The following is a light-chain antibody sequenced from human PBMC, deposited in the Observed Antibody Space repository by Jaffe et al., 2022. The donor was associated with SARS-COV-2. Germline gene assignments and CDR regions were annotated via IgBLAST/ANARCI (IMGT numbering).Light chain of an antibody. CDR1: QGIGHD. CDR2: AAF. J-gene: IGKJ4*01. Sequence: AIQMTQSPSSLSASVGDRVTITCRASQGIGHDLGWYQQKPGKAPKLLIYAAFILQSGVPSRFSASGSGTDFTLTISSLQPEDFATYYCVQDYNYPLTFGGGTKVE. V-gene: IGKV1-6*01. CDR3: VQDYNYPLT.